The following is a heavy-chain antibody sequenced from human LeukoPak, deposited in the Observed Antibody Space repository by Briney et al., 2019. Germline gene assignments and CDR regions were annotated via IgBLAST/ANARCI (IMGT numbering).Heavy chain of an antibody. CDR2: IYYSGST. CDR3: ARDRVDFWSGYYTGRE. D-gene: IGHD3-3*01. Sequence: SETLSLTCTVSGGSISSGGYYWSWIRQHPGKGLEWIGYIYYSGSTYYNPSLKSRVTISVDTSKNQFSLKLSSVNAADTAVYYCARDRVDFWSGYYTGREWGQGTLVTVSS. J-gene: IGHJ4*02. CDR1: GGSISSGGYY. V-gene: IGHV4-31*03.